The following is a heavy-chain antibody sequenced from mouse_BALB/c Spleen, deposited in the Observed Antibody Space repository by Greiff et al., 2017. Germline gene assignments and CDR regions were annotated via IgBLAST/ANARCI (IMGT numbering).Heavy chain of an antibody. CDR2: ISSGGST. CDR1: GFTFSSYA. D-gene: IGHD1-1*01. CDR3: ARDLSTVVDY. Sequence: EVQLVESGGGLVKPGGSLKLSCAASGFTFSSYAMSWVRQTPEKRLEWVASISSGGSTYYPDSVKGRFTISRDNARNILYLQMSSLRSEDTAMYYCARDLSTVVDYWGQGTTLTVSS. J-gene: IGHJ2*01. V-gene: IGHV5-6-5*01.